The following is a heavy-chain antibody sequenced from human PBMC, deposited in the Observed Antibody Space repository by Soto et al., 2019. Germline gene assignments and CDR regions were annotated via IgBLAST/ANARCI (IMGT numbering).Heavy chain of an antibody. Sequence: GGSLRLSCTASGFSFSSYWMTWVRQAPGKGLEWVANIHQDGSEIYSVDSVKGRFTISRDNAKNSLYLQMNSLRADYTAVYYCAAVITPWGIDIWGQGTMVTVSS. CDR3: AAVITPWGIDI. D-gene: IGHD3-16*01. CDR1: GFSFSSYW. CDR2: IHQDGSEI. J-gene: IGHJ3*02. V-gene: IGHV3-7*01.